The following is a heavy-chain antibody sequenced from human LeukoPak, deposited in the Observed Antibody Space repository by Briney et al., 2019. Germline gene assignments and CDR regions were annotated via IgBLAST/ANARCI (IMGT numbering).Heavy chain of an antibody. CDR3: ARLPTAAGTPLFDY. D-gene: IGHD6-13*01. V-gene: IGHV4-34*01. Sequence: SETLSLTCAVYGGSFSGYYWSWIRQPPGKGLEWIGEINHSGSTNYNPSLKSRVTISVDTSKNQFSLKLSSVTAADTAVYYSARLPTAAGTPLFDYWGQGTLVTVSS. J-gene: IGHJ4*02. CDR2: INHSGST. CDR1: GGSFSGYY.